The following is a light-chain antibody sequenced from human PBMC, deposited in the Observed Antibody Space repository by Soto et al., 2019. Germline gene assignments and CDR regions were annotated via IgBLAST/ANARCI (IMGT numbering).Light chain of an antibody. J-gene: IGKJ2*01. CDR1: QSVASN. Sequence: EIVMTQSPASLSVSPGDGATLSSRASQSVASNVAWYQQKPGQGPRLLIHGASTRAAGVPARFSGSGSATDFNLTISSLQSEDFAVYYCQQYHNWPPQYTFGEGTKLQIK. CDR2: GAS. V-gene: IGKV3-15*01. CDR3: QQYHNWPPQYT.